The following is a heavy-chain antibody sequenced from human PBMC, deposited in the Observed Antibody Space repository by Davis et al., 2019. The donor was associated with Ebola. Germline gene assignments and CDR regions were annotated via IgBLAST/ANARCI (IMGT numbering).Heavy chain of an antibody. CDR2: IYYSGST. CDR1: GGSISSGDYY. Sequence: PSETLSLTCTVSGGSISSGDYYWSWIRQPPGKGLEWIGYIYYSGSTYYNPSLKSRVTISVDTSKNQFSLKLSSVTAADTAVYYCAGLVVPAATLYNWFDPWGQGTLVTVSS. V-gene: IGHV4-30-4*01. CDR3: AGLVVPAATLYNWFDP. J-gene: IGHJ5*02. D-gene: IGHD2-2*01.